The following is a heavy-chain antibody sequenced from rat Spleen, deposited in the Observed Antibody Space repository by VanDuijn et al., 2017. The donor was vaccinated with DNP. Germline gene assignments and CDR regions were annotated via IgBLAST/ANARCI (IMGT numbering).Heavy chain of an antibody. V-gene: IGHV5S13*01. Sequence: EVKLVESGGGLVQPGRSLKLSCIASGFTFSNHFMAWVRQAPTKGLEWVASISPTDGATYYPDSVKGRFTISRDNAKNTQYLQINSLRSEDTATYYCASKVFPYYSGSNWFAYWGQGTLVTVSS. J-gene: IGHJ3*01. CDR2: ISPTDGAT. CDR3: ASKVFPYYSGSNWFAY. CDR1: GFTFSNHF. D-gene: IGHD1-1*01.